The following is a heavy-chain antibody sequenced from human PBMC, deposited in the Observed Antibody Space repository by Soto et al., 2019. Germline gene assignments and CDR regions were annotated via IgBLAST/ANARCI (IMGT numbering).Heavy chain of an antibody. CDR1: GGSFSGYY. CDR3: ARDSLGIAVLGTGRSKNNWFDP. J-gene: IGHJ5*02. D-gene: IGHD6-19*01. Sequence: QVQLQQWGAGLLKPSETLSLICAVYGGSFSGYYWSWIRQPPGKGLEWLGEINHSGRTNYNPSLRSRVTISIDTSDNQFSLKLSSVTAADTAIYYCARDSLGIAVLGTGRSKNNWFDPWGQGTLVTVSS. CDR2: INHSGRT. V-gene: IGHV4-34*01.